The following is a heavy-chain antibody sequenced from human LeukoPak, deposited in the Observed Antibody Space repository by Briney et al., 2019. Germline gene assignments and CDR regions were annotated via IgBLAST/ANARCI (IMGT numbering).Heavy chain of an antibody. D-gene: IGHD1-26*01. CDR3: ALGADIVY. J-gene: IGHJ4*02. Sequence: SETLSLTCTVSGGSMSSNYYWGWIRQPPGKGLAWIGTIYSTGTTYYNPSLKSRVTVFVDTSKNQFSLKLSSVTAADTAVYYCALGADIVYWGQGTLVTVSS. V-gene: IGHV4-39*01. CDR2: IYSTGTT. CDR1: GGSMSSNYY.